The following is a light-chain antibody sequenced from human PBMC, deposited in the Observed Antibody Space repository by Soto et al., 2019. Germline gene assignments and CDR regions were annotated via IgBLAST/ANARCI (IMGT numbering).Light chain of an antibody. J-gene: IGKJ4*01. Sequence: EIVLTQSPATLSLAPGATTGLSYRASQSINSDVAWYQQKAGQTRRLLIHGASTRATGIAARFSGSGSGTEFNLTISSLQSEDFATYYCQQYNNWPVTFGGGTKVDI. CDR1: QSINSD. V-gene: IGKV3D-15*01. CDR3: QQYNNWPVT. CDR2: GAS.